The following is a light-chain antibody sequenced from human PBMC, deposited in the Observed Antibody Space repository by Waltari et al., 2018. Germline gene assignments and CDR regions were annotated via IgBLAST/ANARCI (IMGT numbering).Light chain of an antibody. CDR3: QKYVNLPAT. Sequence: IVLTQSPGTLSLSPGERATLACRASQSVGRSLAWYQKKPGQAPSLLIYDASSSATAIPDRFSGSGSGTDFSLTIRRLEPEDFAVYYCQKYVNLPATFGQGTTVEIK. V-gene: IGKV3-20*01. J-gene: IGKJ1*01. CDR2: DAS. CDR1: QSVGRS.